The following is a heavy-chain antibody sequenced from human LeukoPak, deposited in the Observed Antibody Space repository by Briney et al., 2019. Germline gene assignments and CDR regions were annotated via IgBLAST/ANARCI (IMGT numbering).Heavy chain of an antibody. V-gene: IGHV4-38-2*01. D-gene: IGHD6-19*01. J-gene: IGHJ4*02. CDR2: IYHSGST. Sequence: SETLSLTCAVSGYFISSDYYWGWIRQPPGKGLEWIGSIYHSGSTYYNPSLKSRVTISIDTSKKQFSLKLSSVSAADTAVYYCARVGGGSGPYYFDYWGQGTLVTVSS. CDR3: ARVGGGSGPYYFDY. CDR1: GYFISSDYY.